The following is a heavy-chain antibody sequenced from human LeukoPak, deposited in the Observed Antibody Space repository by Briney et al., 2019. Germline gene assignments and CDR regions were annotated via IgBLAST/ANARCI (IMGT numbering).Heavy chain of an antibody. Sequence: ASVKVSCKASGYTFTGYYMHWVRQAPGQGLEWMGWINPNSGGTNYAQKFQGWVTMTRDTSISTAYMELSRLRSEDTAVYYCARDYLQGGSSSCRLGECDYWGQGTLVTVSS. CDR2: INPNSGGT. CDR3: ARDYLQGGSSSCRLGECDY. CDR1: GYTFTGYY. V-gene: IGHV1-2*04. D-gene: IGHD6-13*01. J-gene: IGHJ4*02.